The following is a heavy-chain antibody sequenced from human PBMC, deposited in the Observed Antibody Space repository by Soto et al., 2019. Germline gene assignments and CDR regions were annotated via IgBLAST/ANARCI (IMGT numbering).Heavy chain of an antibody. Sequence: LSLTCTVTGDSISSRSYYWGWIRQPPGKGLEWIGSIYYSGSTYNNPSLRSRVSMSIDTSKDQFSLKLKSVTAADTALYFCARQRTSVVTQAYFDVWGPG. J-gene: IGHJ4*02. CDR1: GDSISSRSYY. D-gene: IGHD2-21*02. CDR2: IYYSGST. CDR3: ARQRTSVVTQAYFDV. V-gene: IGHV4-39*01.